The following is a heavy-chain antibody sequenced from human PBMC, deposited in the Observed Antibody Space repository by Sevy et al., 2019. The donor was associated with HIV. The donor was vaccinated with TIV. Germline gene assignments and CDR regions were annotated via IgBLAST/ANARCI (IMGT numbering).Heavy chain of an antibody. CDR1: GFTFSSYW. CDR2: IKQDGSEK. V-gene: IGHV3-7*03. Sequence: GGSLRLSCAASGFTFSSYWMSWVRQAPGKGLEWVANIKQDGSEKYYVDSVKGRFTISRDNAKNSLYLQMNSLRAEDTAVYYCARDTAMALTYFDYWGHGTLVTVSS. D-gene: IGHD5-18*01. J-gene: IGHJ4*01. CDR3: ARDTAMALTYFDY.